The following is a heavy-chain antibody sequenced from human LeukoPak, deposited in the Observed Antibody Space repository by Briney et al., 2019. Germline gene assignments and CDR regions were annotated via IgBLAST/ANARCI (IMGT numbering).Heavy chain of an antibody. D-gene: IGHD1-26*01. CDR2: TYSNGRT. CDR1: GFTASSNY. V-gene: IGHV3-53*01. J-gene: IGHJ4*02. Sequence: PAGCLRLSRAASGFTASSNYMSCVRPAPGKGLEWVSVTYSNGRTYYAHSVKGRFTISRDNSKNTLYLQMNRLRAEDKVVYYCAKDMYSGCYGDHGGGYFDYWGQGTLVTVSS. CDR3: AKDMYSGCYGDHGGGYFDY.